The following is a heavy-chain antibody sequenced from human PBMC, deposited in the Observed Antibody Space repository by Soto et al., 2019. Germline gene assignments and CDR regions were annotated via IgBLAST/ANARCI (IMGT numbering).Heavy chain of an antibody. CDR1: GGSISSGGYY. CDR2: IYYSGST. J-gene: IGHJ4*02. D-gene: IGHD3-22*01. Sequence: SETLSLTCTVSGGSISSGGYYWSWIRQHPGQGREWIGYIYYSGSTYYNPTLKSRVTIAVDTSKNQFSLKLSSVTAADTAVYHCASDSSGYGCFDYWGQGTLVTVSS. V-gene: IGHV4-31*03. CDR3: ASDSSGYGCFDY.